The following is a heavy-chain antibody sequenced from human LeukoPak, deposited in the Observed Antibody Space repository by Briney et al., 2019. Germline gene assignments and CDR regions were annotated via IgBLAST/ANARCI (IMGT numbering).Heavy chain of an antibody. CDR3: ARDLYYYDSSGYYSSGMDLDY. CDR1: GYTFTSYG. J-gene: IGHJ4*02. D-gene: IGHD3-22*01. V-gene: IGHV1-18*01. Sequence: ASVKVSCKASGYTFTSYGISWVRQAPGQGLEWMGWISAYNGNTNYAQKLQGRVTMTTDTSTSTAYMELRSLRSDDTAVYYCARDLYYYDSSGYYSSGMDLDYWGQGTLVTVSS. CDR2: ISAYNGNT.